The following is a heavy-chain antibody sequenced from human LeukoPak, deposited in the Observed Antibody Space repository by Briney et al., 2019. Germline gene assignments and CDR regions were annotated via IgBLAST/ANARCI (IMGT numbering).Heavy chain of an antibody. V-gene: IGHV3-21*01. Sequence: GGSLRLSCAASGFSFSSYSMNWVRQAPGKGLEWVSSISSSSSYIYYVDSVKGRFTISRDNAKNSLYLQMNSLRAEDTAVYYCARDQGGVGYWGQGTLVTVSS. CDR2: ISSSSSYI. CDR1: GFSFSSYS. J-gene: IGHJ4*02. CDR3: ARDQGGVGY. D-gene: IGHD3-16*01.